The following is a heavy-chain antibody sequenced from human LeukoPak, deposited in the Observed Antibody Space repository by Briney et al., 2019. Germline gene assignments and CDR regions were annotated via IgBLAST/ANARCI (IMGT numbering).Heavy chain of an antibody. J-gene: IGHJ4*02. D-gene: IGHD3-10*01. CDR2: IYYSGTT. Sequence: SETLSLTCTVSGGSISGYYWSWIRQPPGKGLEWIAFIYYSGTTNYNPSLKSRVTISLDTSKNQFSLKLISVTAADTAVYYCARGGRGSFDYWGQGTLVTVSS. CDR1: GGSISGYY. V-gene: IGHV4-59*01. CDR3: ARGGRGSFDY.